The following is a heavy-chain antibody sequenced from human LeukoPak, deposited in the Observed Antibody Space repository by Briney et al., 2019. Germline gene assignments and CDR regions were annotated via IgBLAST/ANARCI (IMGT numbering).Heavy chain of an antibody. J-gene: IGHJ4*02. CDR3: GRDFYGSPYY. CDR2: IWYDGSNK. Sequence: GRSLRLSCAASGFTFSSYGMHWVRQAPGKGLEWVAVIWYDGSNKYYADSVKGRFTISRDNARNTLYLQMNSLRAEDTAVYYCGRDFYGSPYYWGQGTLVTVAS. D-gene: IGHD2/OR15-2a*01. V-gene: IGHV3-33*01. CDR1: GFTFSSYG.